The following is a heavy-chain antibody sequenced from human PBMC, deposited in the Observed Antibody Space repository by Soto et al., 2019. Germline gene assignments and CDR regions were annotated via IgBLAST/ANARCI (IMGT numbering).Heavy chain of an antibody. D-gene: IGHD3-10*01. V-gene: IGHV1-24*01. CDR1: GYTLTDFS. Sequence: GASVKVSCKVSGYTLTDFSIHWVRQAPGKGLEWMGGFDPEDGETIYAQKFQGRVTMTEDTSTDTAYMELSSLRSEDTAVYYCATAGAQDYYFDYWGQGTLVTVSS. CDR3: ATAGAQDYYFDY. CDR2: FDPEDGET. J-gene: IGHJ4*02.